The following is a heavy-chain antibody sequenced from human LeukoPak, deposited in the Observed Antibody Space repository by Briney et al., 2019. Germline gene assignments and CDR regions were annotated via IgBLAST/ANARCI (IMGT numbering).Heavy chain of an antibody. CDR2: IYPYDSDT. CDR3: ARQVSSSGWLDH. V-gene: IGHV5-51*01. Sequence: GESLKISCKAFGYSFTGYWIGWVRQMPGKGLEWMGIIYPYDSDTRYSPSFQGQVTISADKSISTAYMQWSSLKASDTAMYYCARQVSSSGWLDHWGQGTLVTVSS. CDR1: GYSFTGYW. D-gene: IGHD6-6*01. J-gene: IGHJ5*02.